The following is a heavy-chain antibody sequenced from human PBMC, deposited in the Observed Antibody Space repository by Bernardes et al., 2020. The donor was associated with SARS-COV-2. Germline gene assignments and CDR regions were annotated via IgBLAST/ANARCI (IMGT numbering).Heavy chain of an antibody. CDR2: LYNNGRT. J-gene: IGHJ4*02. V-gene: IGHV3-53*01. D-gene: IGHD3-10*01. CDR1: GFAVSDNF. Sequence: GGSLRLSCAISGFAVSDNFMTWVLQSPGKGLEWLSILYNNGRTYYADSVKGRFTISRDNSKSTLYLQMNSLRAEDTAVYYCVKVSGSYRLDYWGQGTLGTVSS. CDR3: VKVSGSYRLDY.